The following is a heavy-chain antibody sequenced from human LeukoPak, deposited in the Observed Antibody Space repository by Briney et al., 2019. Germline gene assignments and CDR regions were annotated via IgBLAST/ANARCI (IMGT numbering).Heavy chain of an antibody. CDR3: AKASGSSGLPDY. V-gene: IGHV3-48*03. CDR1: GFTFSSYE. Sequence: GGSLRLSCTASGFTFSSYEMNWVRQAPGKGLEWVSHISSSGTIIYYADSVKGRFTISRDNAKNSLYLQMNSLRAEDTAVYYCAKASGSSGLPDYWGQGSLVTVSS. J-gene: IGHJ4*02. CDR2: ISSSGTII. D-gene: IGHD6-13*01.